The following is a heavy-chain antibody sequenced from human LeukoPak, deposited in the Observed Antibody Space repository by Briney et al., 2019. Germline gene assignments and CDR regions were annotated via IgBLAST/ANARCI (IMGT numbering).Heavy chain of an antibody. V-gene: IGHV4-39*07. D-gene: IGHD3-16*01. CDR3: ARMGGGAFDY. Sequence: PSETLSLTCTVSGGSINSGVYYWGWIRQPPGKGLQWIAAISYSGSAFYNPSLNSRVTISLDASKNQFSLKLSSVTAADTAVYFCARMGGGAFDYWGQGTLVTVSS. CDR2: ISYSGSA. J-gene: IGHJ4*02. CDR1: GGSINSGVYY.